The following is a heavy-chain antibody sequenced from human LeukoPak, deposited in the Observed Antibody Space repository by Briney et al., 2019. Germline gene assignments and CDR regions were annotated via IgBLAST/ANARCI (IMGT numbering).Heavy chain of an antibody. CDR1: GGSISSSSYY. V-gene: IGHV4-39*01. D-gene: IGHD6-13*01. Sequence: SETLSLTCTVSGGSISSSSYYWGWIRQPPGKGLEWIGSIYYSGSTYYNPSLKSRVTISVDTSKNQFSLKLSSVTAADTAVYYCAGNSLAAAGPEAYYYYGMDVWGQGTTVTVSS. CDR2: IYYSGST. CDR3: AGNSLAAAGPEAYYYYGMDV. J-gene: IGHJ6*02.